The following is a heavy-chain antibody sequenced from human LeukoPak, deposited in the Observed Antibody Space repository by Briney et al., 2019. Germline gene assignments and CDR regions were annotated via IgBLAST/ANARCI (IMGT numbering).Heavy chain of an antibody. CDR3: ARVAPSGGSGSYYAKRTYYYYMDV. D-gene: IGHD3-10*01. J-gene: IGHJ6*03. Sequence: SETLSLTCTVSGGSISSYYWSWIRQPPGKGLEWIGYIYYSGSTNYNPSLKSRVTISVDTSKNQFSLKLSSVTAADTAVYYCARVAPSGGSGSYYAKRTYYYYMDVWGKGTTVTVSS. CDR1: GGSISSYY. CDR2: IYYSGST. V-gene: IGHV4-59*12.